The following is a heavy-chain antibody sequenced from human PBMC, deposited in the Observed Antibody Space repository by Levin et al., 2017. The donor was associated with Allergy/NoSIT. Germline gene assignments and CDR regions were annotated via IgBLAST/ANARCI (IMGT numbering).Heavy chain of an antibody. J-gene: IGHJ4*02. D-gene: IGHD3-3*02. V-gene: IGHV3-48*01. CDR2: ITGSGTTV. CDR3: VRDHIFAFDY. CDR1: GFSFSGYA. Sequence: GGSLRLSCAVSGFSFSGYAMNWVRQAPGKGLEWISYITGSGTTVYYADSVKGRFTISRDNAKNSLYLQMNSLRADDTAVYYCVRDHIFAFDYWRQGALVTVSS.